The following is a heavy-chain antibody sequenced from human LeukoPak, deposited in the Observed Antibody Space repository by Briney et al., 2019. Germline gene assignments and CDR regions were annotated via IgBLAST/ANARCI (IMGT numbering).Heavy chain of an antibody. J-gene: IGHJ4*02. D-gene: IGHD6-13*01. Sequence: PGGSLRLSCAASGFTFSSYGMSWVRQAPGKGLEWVSVIYSGGSTYYADSVKGRFTISRDNSKNTLYLQMNSLRAEDTAVYYCAKEYSSSWYYFDYWGQGTLVTVSS. CDR3: AKEYSSSWYYFDY. CDR2: IYSGGST. V-gene: IGHV3-66*01. CDR1: GFTFSSYG.